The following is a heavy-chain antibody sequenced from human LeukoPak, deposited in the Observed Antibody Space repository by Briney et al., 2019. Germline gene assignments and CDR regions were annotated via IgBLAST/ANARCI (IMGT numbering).Heavy chain of an antibody. D-gene: IGHD5-24*01. J-gene: IGHJ6*03. CDR3: ARGGEMATIIHYYYYMDV. V-gene: IGHV1-8*01. CDR1: GYTFTSYE. CDR2: MNPNSGNT. Sequence: ASVTVSCKASGYTFTSYEINWVRQATGQGLEWMGWMNPNSGNTGYAQKFQGRVTMTRNTSISTAYMELSSLRSEDTAVYYCARGGEMATIIHYYYYMDVWGKGTTVTVSS.